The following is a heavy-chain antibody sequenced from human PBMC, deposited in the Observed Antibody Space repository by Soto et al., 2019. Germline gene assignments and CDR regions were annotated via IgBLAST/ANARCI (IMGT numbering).Heavy chain of an antibody. Sequence: SETLSLTCTVSGCSISSSSSSWGWIRQPPGKGLEWIGNIYYSGSTYNNPSLKSRVTISVDTSKNQFSLKLSSVTAADTAVYYCARQSEYYYASGRAAPLYGMDVWGQGTTVT. J-gene: IGHJ6*02. CDR3: ARQSEYYYASGRAAPLYGMDV. D-gene: IGHD3-10*01. CDR1: GCSISSSSSS. CDR2: IYYSGST. V-gene: IGHV4-39*01.